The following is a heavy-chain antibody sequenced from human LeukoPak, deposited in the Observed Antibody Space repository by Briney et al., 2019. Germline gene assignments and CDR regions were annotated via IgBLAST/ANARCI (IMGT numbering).Heavy chain of an antibody. D-gene: IGHD6-25*01. J-gene: IGHJ4*02. V-gene: IGHV4-59*08. Sequence: PSDTLSLTCTVSPGSITNYYWAWIRQPPGKGLEWIGYSHHSDSANYSPSLKSRVTISVDTSKNQFSLRLTSVTAADTAMYYCAGRTAASGTFYYWGQGTLVTVSS. CDR3: AGRTAASGTFYY. CDR1: PGSITNYY. CDR2: SHHSDSA.